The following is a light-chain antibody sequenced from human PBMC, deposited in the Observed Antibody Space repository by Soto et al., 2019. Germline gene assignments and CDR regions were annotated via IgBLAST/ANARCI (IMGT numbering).Light chain of an antibody. V-gene: IGKV3-15*01. CDR2: GAS. Sequence: EIVVTQSPATLSVSPGERATLSCRASQSVSSNLGWYQQKPGHAPRLLIYGASTRATGIPARFSGSGSGTEFTLTVSSLPSEDFAVSYCQQYNNWPTFGQGTKVEIK. J-gene: IGKJ1*01. CDR1: QSVSSN. CDR3: QQYNNWPT.